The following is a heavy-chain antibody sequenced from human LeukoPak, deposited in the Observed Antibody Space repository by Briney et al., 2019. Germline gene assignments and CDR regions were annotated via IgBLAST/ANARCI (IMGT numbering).Heavy chain of an antibody. CDR3: ARRSMVQHMDV. Sequence: ASVKVSCKASGYTFTNHSINWVRQAPGQGLEYMGWINTNTGNPTYAQAFTGRIVFSLDTSVSTAYLQIRSLKAEDTAVYFCARRSMVQHMDVWGKGTTVIVSS. V-gene: IGHV7-4-1*02. CDR2: INTNTGNP. CDR1: GYTFTNHS. J-gene: IGHJ6*03. D-gene: IGHD3-10*01.